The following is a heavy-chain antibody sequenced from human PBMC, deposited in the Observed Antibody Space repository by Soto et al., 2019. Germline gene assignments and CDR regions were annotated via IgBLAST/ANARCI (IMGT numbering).Heavy chain of an antibody. Sequence: GGSLRLSCAASGFTFSDYYMSWIRQAPGKGLEWVSYISSSGSTIYYADSVKGRFTISRDNAKNSLYLQMNSLRAEDTAVYYCARGQYSSSWYDRNWFDPWGQGTLVTVSS. J-gene: IGHJ5*02. D-gene: IGHD6-13*01. V-gene: IGHV3-11*01. CDR1: GFTFSDYY. CDR3: ARGQYSSSWYDRNWFDP. CDR2: ISSSGSTI.